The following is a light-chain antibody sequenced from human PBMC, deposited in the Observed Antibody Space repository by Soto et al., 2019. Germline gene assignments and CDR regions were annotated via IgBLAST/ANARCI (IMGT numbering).Light chain of an antibody. J-gene: IGLJ1*01. Sequence: QSVLTQPPSVSGAPGQRITISWTGSSSNIGARYDVHWYRQLPGTAPKLLLYGDNNRPSGVPDRFSGSRSGASASLAITGLQADDEADYFCQSYDSSLNRVFGTGTKLTVL. CDR3: QSYDSSLNRV. CDR1: SSNIGARYD. V-gene: IGLV1-40*01. CDR2: GDN.